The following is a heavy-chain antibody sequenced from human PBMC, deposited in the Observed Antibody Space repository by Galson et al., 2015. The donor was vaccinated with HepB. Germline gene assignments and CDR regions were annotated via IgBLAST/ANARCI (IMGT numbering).Heavy chain of an antibody. J-gene: IGHJ4*01. Sequence: SLRLSCAASEFTVSGNYMSWVRQAPGRGLEWVSVIYSGGTTHYADSVKGRFAISRDSSKNTVYLQMNSLRVVDTAVYYCASSIVAGTQPLKYWGQGTLVTVSS. CDR3: ASSIVAGTQPLKY. D-gene: IGHD6-19*01. V-gene: IGHV3-53*01. CDR1: EFTVSGNY. CDR2: IYSGGTT.